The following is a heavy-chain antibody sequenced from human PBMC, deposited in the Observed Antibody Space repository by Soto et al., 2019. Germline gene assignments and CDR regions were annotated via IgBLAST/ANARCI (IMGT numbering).Heavy chain of an antibody. V-gene: IGHV4-38-2*02. Sequence: SQTLSLTCTVSGYSISSGYYWGWIRQPPGKGLEWIGSIYHSGSTYYNPSLKSRVTISVDTSKNQFSLKLSSVTAADTAVYYCARPNPYSPSTFVDYWGQGTLVTVSS. CDR1: GYSISSGYY. CDR3: ARPNPYSPSTFVDY. CDR2: IYHSGST. J-gene: IGHJ4*02. D-gene: IGHD3-3*01.